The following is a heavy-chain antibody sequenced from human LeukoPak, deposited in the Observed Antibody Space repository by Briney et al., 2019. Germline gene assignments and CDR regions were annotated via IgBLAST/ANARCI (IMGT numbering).Heavy chain of an antibody. CDR1: GLSIGDYT. Sequence: PGGSLRLSCEASGLSIGDYTMHWVRQVPGKGLEWVSAISGSGGSTYYADSVKGRFTISRDNAKNSLYLQMNSLRAEDTAVYYCAELGITMIGGVWGKGTTVTISS. CDR2: ISGSGGST. J-gene: IGHJ6*04. D-gene: IGHD3-10*02. CDR3: AELGITMIGGV. V-gene: IGHV3-23*01.